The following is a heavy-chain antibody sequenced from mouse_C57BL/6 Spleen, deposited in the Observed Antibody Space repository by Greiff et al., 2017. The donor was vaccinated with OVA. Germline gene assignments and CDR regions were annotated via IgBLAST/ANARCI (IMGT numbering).Heavy chain of an antibody. CDR2: IDPSDSYT. CDR3: ARSYDPRYFDY. CDR1: GYSFTSYW. J-gene: IGHJ2*01. D-gene: IGHD2-3*01. Sequence: VQLQPPWAELVRPGTSVKLSCKASGYSFTSYWMHWVKQSPGQGLEWIGVIDPSDSYTNYNQKFKGKATLTVDTSSSTAYMQLSSLTAEDSAVYYCARSYDPRYFDYWGQGTTLTVSS. V-gene: IGHV1-59*01.